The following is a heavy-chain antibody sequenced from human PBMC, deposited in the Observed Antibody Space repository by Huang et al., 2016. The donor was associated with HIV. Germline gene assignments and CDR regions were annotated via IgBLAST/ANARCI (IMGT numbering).Heavy chain of an antibody. J-gene: IGHJ6*03. Sequence: EVQLVESGGGLVQPGGSLRVSCAASGFTFSDFWMTWVRQAPGKGLEWVANIKQDETEKNYVDSVKGRFTISRDNAKNSLYLQMNSLKAEDTGVYDCARVRWERRLYSYYYMDVWGKGTTVTVSS. CDR2: IKQDETEK. CDR1: GFTFSDFW. CDR3: ARVRWERRLYSYYYMDV. V-gene: IGHV3-7*01. D-gene: IGHD1-26*01.